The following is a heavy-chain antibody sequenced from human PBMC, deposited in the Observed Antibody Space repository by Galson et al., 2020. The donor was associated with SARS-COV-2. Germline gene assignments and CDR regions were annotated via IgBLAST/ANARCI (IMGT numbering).Heavy chain of an antibody. CDR2: ISFDGSNR. V-gene: IGHV3-30*18. CDR3: AKLAIWFGNLSPYYFDY. J-gene: IGHJ4*02. Sequence: GGSLRLSCAASGFTFSSYDMHWVRQAPGKGLEWVAVISFDGSNRYFADSVKGRFTISRDNSKNTVYLQMNSLRPEDTASYHCAKLAIWFGNLSPYYFDYCGQGTPVTVSS. D-gene: IGHD3-10*01. CDR1: GFTFSSYD.